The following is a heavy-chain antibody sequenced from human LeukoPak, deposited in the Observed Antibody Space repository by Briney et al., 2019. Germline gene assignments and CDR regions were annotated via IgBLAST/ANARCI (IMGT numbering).Heavy chain of an antibody. J-gene: IGHJ6*03. Sequence: GGSLRLSCAVSGFTFSAYWMSWVRQAPGKGLEWVASIKQDGSNKYYLDSVKGRFTISRDNAKNSLYLQMNSLRAEDTAVYYCAKTGFQWGEYFYYMDVWGKGTTVTVSS. D-gene: IGHD1-14*01. CDR1: GFTFSAYW. V-gene: IGHV3-7*01. CDR2: IKQDGSNK. CDR3: AKTGFQWGEYFYYMDV.